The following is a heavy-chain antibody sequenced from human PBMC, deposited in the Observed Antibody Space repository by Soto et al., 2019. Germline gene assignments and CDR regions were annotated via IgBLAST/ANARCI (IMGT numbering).Heavy chain of an antibody. CDR1: GGSISSSNW. Sequence: SETLSLTCAVSGGSISSSNWWSWVRQPPGKGLEWIGEIYHSGSTNYNPSLKSRVTISVDKSKNQFSLKLSSVTAADTAGYYCARGGAGYSVGATEGGDAFDIWGQGTMVTVSS. CDR2: IYHSGST. D-gene: IGHD1-26*01. CDR3: ARGGAGYSVGATEGGDAFDI. V-gene: IGHV4-4*02. J-gene: IGHJ3*02.